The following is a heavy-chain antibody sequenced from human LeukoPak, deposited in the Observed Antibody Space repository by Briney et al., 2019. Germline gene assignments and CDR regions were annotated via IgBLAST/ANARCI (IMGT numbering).Heavy chain of an antibody. V-gene: IGHV3-49*04. CDR3: TRVFNWNSRYYMDV. Sequence: QTGGSLRLSCTASGFTFGDYAMSWVRQAPGKGLEWVGFIRSKAYGGTTEYAASVKGRFTISRDDSKSIAYPQMNSLKTEDTAVYHCTRVFNWNSRYYMDVWGKGTTVTVSS. D-gene: IGHD1-7*01. CDR2: IRSKAYGGTT. CDR1: GFTFGDYA. J-gene: IGHJ6*03.